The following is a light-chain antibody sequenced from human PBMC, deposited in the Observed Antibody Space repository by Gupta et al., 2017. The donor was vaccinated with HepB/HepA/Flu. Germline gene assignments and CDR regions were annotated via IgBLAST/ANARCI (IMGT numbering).Light chain of an antibody. Sequence: QSVLTQPPSASGTPGQRGTISCCGSSSNIGSNTVNWYQQLPGTSPKLLISSNNQRPSGVPDRFSCSKSGTSASLAISWLQSEGEAAYYCAAWYDSLNVYVFGTGTKVTVL. CDR3: AAWYDSLNVYV. J-gene: IGLJ1*01. CDR2: SNN. CDR1: SSNIGSNT. V-gene: IGLV1-44*01.